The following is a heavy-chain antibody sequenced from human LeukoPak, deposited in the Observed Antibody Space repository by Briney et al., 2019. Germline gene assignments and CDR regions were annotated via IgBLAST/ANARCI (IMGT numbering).Heavy chain of an antibody. Sequence: ASVKVSCKASGYTFTSYGISWVRQAPGQGLEWMGWISAYNGNTNYAQKLQGRVTMTTDTSTSTAYMELRSLRSDDTAVYYCARSTRPSYYDFWSGYYPRLDYWGQGTLVTVSS. CDR3: ARSTRPSYYDFWSGYYPRLDY. CDR1: GYTFTSYG. V-gene: IGHV1-18*01. CDR2: ISAYNGNT. J-gene: IGHJ4*02. D-gene: IGHD3-3*01.